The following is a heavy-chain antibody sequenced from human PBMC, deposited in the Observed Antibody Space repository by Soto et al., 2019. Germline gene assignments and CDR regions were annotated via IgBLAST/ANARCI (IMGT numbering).Heavy chain of an antibody. Sequence: SETLSLTCPVSGGTISSGDYYWSWIRQPPGKGLEWIGYIYYSGSTYYNPSLKSRVTISVDTSKNQFSLKLSSVTAADTAVYYCARGTPTPFQHWGQGTLVTVSS. CDR2: IYYSGST. CDR3: ARGTPTPFQH. D-gene: IGHD4-17*01. J-gene: IGHJ1*01. CDR1: GGTISSGDYY. V-gene: IGHV4-30-4*01.